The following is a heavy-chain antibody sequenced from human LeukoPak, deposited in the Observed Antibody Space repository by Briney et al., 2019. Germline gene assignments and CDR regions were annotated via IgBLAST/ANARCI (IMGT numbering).Heavy chain of an antibody. J-gene: IGHJ4*02. CDR2: IYYSGST. D-gene: IGHD3-10*01. CDR1: GGSISSSSYY. V-gene: IGHV4-39*01. CDR3: ARGATYGSGSYLDY. Sequence: PSETLSLTCTVSGGSISSSSYYWGWIRQPPGKGLEWIGSIYYSGSTYYNPSLKSRVTISVDTSKNQFSLKLSSVTAADTAVYYCARGATYGSGSYLDYWGQGTLVTVSS.